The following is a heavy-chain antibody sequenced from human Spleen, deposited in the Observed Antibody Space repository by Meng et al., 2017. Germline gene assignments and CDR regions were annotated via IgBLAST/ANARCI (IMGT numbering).Heavy chain of an antibody. CDR3: ARGPTTMAHDFDY. CDR1: GGSFSDYY. V-gene: IGHV4-34*01. D-gene: IGHD4-11*01. CDR2: INHSGST. Sequence: SETLSLTCVVSGGSFSDYYLSWIRQPPGKGLEWIGEINHSGSTNYNPSLESRATISVDTSQNNLSLKLRSVTAADSAVYYCARGPTTMAHDFDYWGQGTLVTVSS. J-gene: IGHJ4*02.